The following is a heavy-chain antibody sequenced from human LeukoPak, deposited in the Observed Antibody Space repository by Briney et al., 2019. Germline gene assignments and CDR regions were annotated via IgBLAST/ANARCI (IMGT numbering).Heavy chain of an antibody. J-gene: IGHJ4*02. V-gene: IGHV3-53*01. CDR3: ARAGGLPIAVAPIDC. CDR2: LYSAGGT. CDR1: GFTVSNNY. Sequence: GRSLRLSCAASGFTVSNNYMTWVRQAPGKGLEWVSTLYSAGGTFYADSVKGRFTISRDNSKNTLDLHMSSLRAEDTAVYYCARAGGLPIAVAPIDCWGQGTLVTVSS. D-gene: IGHD6-19*01.